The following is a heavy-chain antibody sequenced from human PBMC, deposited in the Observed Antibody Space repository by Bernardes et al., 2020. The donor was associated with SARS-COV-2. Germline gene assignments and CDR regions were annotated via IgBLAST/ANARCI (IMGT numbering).Heavy chain of an antibody. D-gene: IGHD3-22*01. V-gene: IGHV3-43*01. CDR3: ATGYDSSGWSQLDY. CDR1: GFIFDDYT. CDR2: ISWDGGTT. J-gene: IGHJ4*02. Sequence: GRSLRPFCAASGFIFDDYTMHWVRQAPGKGLEWVSLISWDGGTTYYADSVKGRFTISRDNSNNSLHLQMNSLRSEDTALYYCATGYDSSGWSQLDYWGQGTLVTVSS.